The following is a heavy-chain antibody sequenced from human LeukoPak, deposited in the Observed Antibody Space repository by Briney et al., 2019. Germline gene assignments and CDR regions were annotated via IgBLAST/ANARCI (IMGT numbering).Heavy chain of an antibody. CDR2: ISYDGSEK. CDR1: GFAFSTSG. CDR3: ALIAAAGPSHYYYYGMDV. D-gene: IGHD6-13*01. J-gene: IGHJ6*02. Sequence: GGSLRLSCATSGFAFSTSGMHWVRQAPDTGLEWVAFISYDGSEKYYAASVRGRFTISRDNSKNTLYLQMNSLRAEDTAVYYCALIAAAGPSHYYYYGMDVWGQGTTVTVSS. V-gene: IGHV3-30*02.